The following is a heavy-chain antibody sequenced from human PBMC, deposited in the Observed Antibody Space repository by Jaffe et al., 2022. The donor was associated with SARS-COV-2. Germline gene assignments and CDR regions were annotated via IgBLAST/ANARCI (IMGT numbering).Heavy chain of an antibody. CDR1: GFTFSSYG. CDR2: ISYDGSNK. Sequence: QVQLVESGGGVVQPGRSLRLSCAASGFTFSSYGMHWVRQAPGKGLEWVAVISYDGSNKYYADSVKGRFTISRDNSKNTLYLQMNSLRAEDTAVYYCAKDSRSGGYDPYYYYGMDVWGQGTTVTVSS. V-gene: IGHV3-30*18. J-gene: IGHJ6*02. CDR3: AKDSRSGGYDPYYYYGMDV. D-gene: IGHD5-12*01.